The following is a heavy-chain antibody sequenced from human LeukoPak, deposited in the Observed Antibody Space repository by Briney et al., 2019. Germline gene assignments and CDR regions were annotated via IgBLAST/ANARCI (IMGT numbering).Heavy chain of an antibody. J-gene: IGHJ4*02. V-gene: IGHV3-43*01. CDR3: AKDIGAAAEHYYFDY. CDR1: GFTFDDYT. D-gene: IGHD6-13*01. Sequence: PGGSLRLSCAASGFTFDDYTMHWVRQAPGKGLEWVSLISWDGGSTYYADSVKGRFTISRDNSKNSLYLQMNSLRTEDTALYYCAKDIGAAAEHYYFDYWGQGTLVTVSS. CDR2: ISWDGGST.